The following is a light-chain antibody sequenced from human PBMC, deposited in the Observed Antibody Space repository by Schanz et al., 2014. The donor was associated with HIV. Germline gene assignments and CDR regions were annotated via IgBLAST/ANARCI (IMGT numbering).Light chain of an antibody. CDR1: GSDIGGYKY. CDR3: SSYTSSSTYA. Sequence: QSALTQPASVSASPGQSITISCTGTGSDIGGYKYVSWYQQHPGKAPKLMIYEVSKRPSGVPDRFSGSKSGNTASLTVSGLQAEDEADYYCSSYTSSSTYAFGTGTKLTVL. CDR2: EVS. V-gene: IGLV2-14*01. J-gene: IGLJ1*01.